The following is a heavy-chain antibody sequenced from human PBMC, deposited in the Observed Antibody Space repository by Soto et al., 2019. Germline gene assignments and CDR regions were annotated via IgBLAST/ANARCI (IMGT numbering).Heavy chain of an antibody. CDR2: ISAYNGNT. Sequence: ASVKVSCKASGYTFTNYGISWVRQAPGQGLEWMGWISAYNGNTNYAQKLQGRVTMTTDTSTNTAYMELRSLRSDDTVVYYCASGGSYFDFWEDAFDIWGQGTMVTVSS. CDR1: GYTFTNYG. V-gene: IGHV1-18*01. D-gene: IGHD3-9*01. J-gene: IGHJ3*02. CDR3: ASGGSYFDFWEDAFDI.